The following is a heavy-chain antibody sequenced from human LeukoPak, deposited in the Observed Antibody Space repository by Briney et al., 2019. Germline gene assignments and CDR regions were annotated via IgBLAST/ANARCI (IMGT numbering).Heavy chain of an antibody. CDR3: ARGHCSGARCYSSLYDH. V-gene: IGHV3-7*01. CDR2: IKQDGSEK. Sequence: GGSLRLSCAASGFTFSSYYMSWVRQAPGKGLEWVANIKQDGSEKYYADSVQGRFTISRDNAKNSLYLRMNSLRVEDTAVYYCARGHCSGARCYSSLYDHWGLGTLVTVSS. D-gene: IGHD2-15*01. CDR1: GFTFSSYY. J-gene: IGHJ4*02.